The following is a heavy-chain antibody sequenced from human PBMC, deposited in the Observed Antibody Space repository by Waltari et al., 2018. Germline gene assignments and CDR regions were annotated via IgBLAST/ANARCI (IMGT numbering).Heavy chain of an antibody. J-gene: IGHJ3*02. CDR1: GYTLTELS. Sequence: QVQLVQSGAEVKKPGASVKASCKVSGYTLTELSMHWVRQAPGEGLEWMGGFDPEDGETIYAQKFQGRVTMTEDTSTDTAYMELSSLRSEDTAVYYCATAGYCSGGSCFDAFDIWGQGTMVTVSS. V-gene: IGHV1-24*01. D-gene: IGHD2-15*01. CDR3: ATAGYCSGGSCFDAFDI. CDR2: FDPEDGET.